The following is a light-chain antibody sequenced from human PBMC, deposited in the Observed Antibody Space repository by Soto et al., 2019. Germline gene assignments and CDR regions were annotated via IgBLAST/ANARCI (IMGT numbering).Light chain of an antibody. J-gene: IGLJ3*02. CDR3: GSYTSSSTWV. CDR2: EVG. V-gene: IGLV2-14*01. CDR1: SSDVGNYNY. Sequence: QSVLTQPASVSGSPGQSITISCTGTSSDVGNYNYVSWYQQHPDKAPKLMIYEVGNRPSGVSSRFSGSKSGNTASLTISGLQAEDEADYYCGSYTSSSTWVFGGGTKLTVL.